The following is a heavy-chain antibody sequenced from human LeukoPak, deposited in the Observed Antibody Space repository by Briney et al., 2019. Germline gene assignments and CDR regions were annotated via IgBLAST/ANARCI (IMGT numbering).Heavy chain of an antibody. CDR1: GFTFSSYW. D-gene: IGHD1-26*01. V-gene: IGHV3-7*03. CDR3: AKDIRRWPGTRVGAFDY. J-gene: IGHJ4*02. Sequence: PGGSLRLSCAASGFTFSSYWMSWVRQAPGKGLEWVANIKQDGSEKYYVDSVKGRFTISRDNAKSSLYLQMNSLRAEDMALYYCAKDIRRWPGTRVGAFDYWGQGTLVTVSS. CDR2: IKQDGSEK.